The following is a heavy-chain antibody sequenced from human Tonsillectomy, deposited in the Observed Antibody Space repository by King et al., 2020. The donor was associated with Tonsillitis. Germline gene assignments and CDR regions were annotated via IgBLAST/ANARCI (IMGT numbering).Heavy chain of an antibody. CDR1: NN. V-gene: IGHV3-53*04. CDR3: DAGSQRIAARPDIYYYYGMAV. Sequence: NNMSWVRQSPGKGLEWVSVIYTGGSTYYADSVKGRFTISRHNSHNTLYLQMNILRPEDTAVYYCDAGSQRIAARPDIYYYYGMAVLSNVTTVTVSS. J-gene: IGHJ6*04. D-gene: IGHD6-6*01. CDR2: IYTGGST.